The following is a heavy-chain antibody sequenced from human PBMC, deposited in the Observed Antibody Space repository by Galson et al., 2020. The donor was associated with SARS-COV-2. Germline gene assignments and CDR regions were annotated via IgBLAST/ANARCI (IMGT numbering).Heavy chain of an antibody. D-gene: IGHD4-17*01. V-gene: IGHV3-33*01. CDR3: ARGPTVTTRQVSYYYYGMDV. J-gene: IGHJ6*02. Sequence: GGSMRLSCAASGFTFSSYGMHWVRQVPGKGLEWVAVIRYDGSNKYYADSVKGRFTISRDNSKNTLYLQMNSLRAEDTAVYYCARGPTVTTRQVSYYYYGMDVWGQGTTVTVSS. CDR2: IRYDGSNK. CDR1: GFTFSSYG.